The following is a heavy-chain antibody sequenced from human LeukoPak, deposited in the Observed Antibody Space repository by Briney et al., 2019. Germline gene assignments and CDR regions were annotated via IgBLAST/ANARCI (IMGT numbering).Heavy chain of an antibody. CDR2: IRYDGSNK. V-gene: IGHV3-30*02. CDR3: ARSLGDYYDCSGYQPFDY. Sequence: AGSLTLACAASGLTFGRFAMHWVRQAQGKGMGWVAFIRYDGSNKYYAGSVKGRFTISRDNSKNTLYLQMNSLRAEDTAVYYCARSLGDYYDCSGYQPFDYWGQGTLVTVSS. CDR1: GLTFGRFA. J-gene: IGHJ4*02. D-gene: IGHD3-22*01.